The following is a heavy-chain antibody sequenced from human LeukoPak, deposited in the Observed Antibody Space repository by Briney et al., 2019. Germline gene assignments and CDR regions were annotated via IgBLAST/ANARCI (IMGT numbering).Heavy chain of an antibody. CDR1: GYTFTSYD. CDR3: ARPNYDFWSGPQNWFDP. Sequence: ASVKVSCEASGYTFTSYDINWVRQATGQGLEWMGWMNPNSGNTGYAQKFQGRVTMTRNTSISTAYMELSSLRSEDTAVYYCARPNYDFWSGPQNWFDPWGQGTLVTVSS. V-gene: IGHV1-8*01. CDR2: MNPNSGNT. J-gene: IGHJ5*02. D-gene: IGHD3-3*01.